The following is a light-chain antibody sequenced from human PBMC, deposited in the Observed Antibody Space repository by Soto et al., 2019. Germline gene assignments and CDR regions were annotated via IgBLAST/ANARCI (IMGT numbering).Light chain of an antibody. Sequence: DIQMTQSPSSLSASVGDRVTITCRASQSISSYLNWYQQKPGKAPKLLIYAASSLQSGVPSRFSGSGSGTDFTLSMSSLQPEDFATYYCQQSYSTPPYTFGQGTRLEIK. V-gene: IGKV1-39*01. CDR1: QSISSY. J-gene: IGKJ5*01. CDR3: QQSYSTPPYT. CDR2: AAS.